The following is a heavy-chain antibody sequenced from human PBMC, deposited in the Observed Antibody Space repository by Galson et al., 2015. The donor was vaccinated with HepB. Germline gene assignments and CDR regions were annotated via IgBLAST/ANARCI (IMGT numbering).Heavy chain of an antibody. CDR2: ISSYNSNT. V-gene: IGHV1-18*01. D-gene: IGHD1-1*01. CDR3: ARDLSITTRCRGD. Sequence: SVKVSCTASGYTFINYGINWVRQAPGKGLEWMGWISSYNSNTNYAQKVQGRVTMTTDNSKNTAYMELRSLRSDDTAVYYCARDLSITTRCRGDWGQGTLVTVSS. J-gene: IGHJ4*02. CDR1: GYTFINYG.